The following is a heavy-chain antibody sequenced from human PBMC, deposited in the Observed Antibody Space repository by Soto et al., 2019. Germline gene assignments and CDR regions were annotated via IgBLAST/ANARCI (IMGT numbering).Heavy chain of an antibody. CDR1: GGTFRSYA. CDR3: TCHRVVVITTENYYYGMDD. CDR2: CIPIFGTT. J-gene: IGHJ6*02. V-gene: IGHV1-69*06. D-gene: IGHD3-22*01. Sequence: SVKVSFKASGGTFRSYAFRWVRRAPGRGRERRGGCIPIFGTTNSAQKYQDRVTITSDKSTGTSYMKLSSLRTEDTAVYYCTCHRVVVITTENYYYGMDDWGQGTTVTVSS.